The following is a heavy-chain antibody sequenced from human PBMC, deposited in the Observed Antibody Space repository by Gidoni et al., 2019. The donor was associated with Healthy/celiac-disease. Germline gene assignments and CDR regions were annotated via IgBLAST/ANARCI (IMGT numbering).Heavy chain of an antibody. CDR3: ARRRYNWNQGWFDP. V-gene: IGHV4-30-2*01. CDR2: IYQSGST. D-gene: IGHD1-20*01. J-gene: IGHJ5*02. CDR1: GGSISSGGYS. Sequence: QPQLQESGSGLVKPSQTLSLTCAVSGGSISSGGYSWSWIRQPPGKGLEWIGYIYQSGSTYYNPSLKSRVTISVDRSKNQFSLKLSSVTAADTAVYYCARRRYNWNQGWFDPWGQGTLVTVSS.